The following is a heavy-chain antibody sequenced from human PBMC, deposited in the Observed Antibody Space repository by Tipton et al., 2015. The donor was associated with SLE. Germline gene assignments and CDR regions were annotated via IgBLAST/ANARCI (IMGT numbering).Heavy chain of an antibody. Sequence: TLSLTCTVYGGSFSGYYWSWIRQPPGKGLEWLGTIYHSGTTNYNPSLKSRVTISVDTSKNQFSLRLSSVTAADTAVYYCARSAGYGSSWAHFDYWGQGTLVTVSS. V-gene: IGHV4-34*01. CDR3: ARSAGYGSSWAHFDY. CDR2: IYHSGTT. D-gene: IGHD6-13*01. CDR1: GGSFSGYY. J-gene: IGHJ4*02.